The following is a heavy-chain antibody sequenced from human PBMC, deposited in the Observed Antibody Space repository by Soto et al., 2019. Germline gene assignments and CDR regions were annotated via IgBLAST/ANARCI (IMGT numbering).Heavy chain of an antibody. CDR1: GHSFVNFA. CDR3: ERLQVKYSASGVYFFSDN. D-gene: IGHD3-22*01. V-gene: IGHV1-18*01. CDR2: ITTSNGKT. Sequence: ASVKVSCKAFGHSFVNFALNCVRQAPGQGHEWIGWITTSNGKTKYEQKIKGRVTMTKDKSTGTAHMDLRGLRYDEKAMYFCERLQVKYSASGVYFFSDNWGQGTQVTVSS. J-gene: IGHJ4*02.